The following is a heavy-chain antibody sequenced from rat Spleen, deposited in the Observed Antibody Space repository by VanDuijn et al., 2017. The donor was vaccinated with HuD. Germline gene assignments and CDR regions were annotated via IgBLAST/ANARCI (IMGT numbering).Heavy chain of an antibody. CDR3: AKDGEYGSRFEY. Sequence: EVQLVESGGGLVQPGWSLKLSCAASGFTFSDYNMAWVRQAPKKGLEWVATIIYDGSRTYYRDSVRGRFTISRDNAENTVYRQMNSVRSEDTATYYCAKDGEYGSRFEYWSQGVMVTVSS. J-gene: IGHJ2*01. CDR2: IIYDGSRT. D-gene: IGHD1-11*01. CDR1: GFTFSDYN. V-gene: IGHV5S10*01.